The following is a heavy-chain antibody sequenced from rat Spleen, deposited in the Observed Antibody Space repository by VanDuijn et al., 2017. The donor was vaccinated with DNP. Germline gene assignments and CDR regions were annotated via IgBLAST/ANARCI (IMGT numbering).Heavy chain of an antibody. CDR2: ITNTGGST. CDR1: GFIFSNYW. D-gene: IGHD1-6*01. CDR3: TTGLSDY. Sequence: EVQLVESGGGPVQPGRSLKLSCVASGFIFSNYWMTWIRQAPGKGLEWVASITNTGGSTYYPDSVKGRFTISRDNAKSTLYLQMNSLRSEDTATYYCTTGLSDYWGQGVMVTVSS. V-gene: IGHV5-31*01. J-gene: IGHJ2*01.